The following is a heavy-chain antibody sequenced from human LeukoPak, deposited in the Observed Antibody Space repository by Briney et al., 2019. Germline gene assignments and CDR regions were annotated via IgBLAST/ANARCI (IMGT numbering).Heavy chain of an antibody. J-gene: IGHJ4*02. Sequence: PSQTLSLTCTVSGDSIRRNSHYWCWIRQSAGKGLEWIGRLNPSGNINYNPSLKSRLTMSLDPSENKLSLKLSSVTAADTAVYYCARGRPSGDFFDYWGQGALVTVSS. CDR3: ARGRPSGDFFDY. D-gene: IGHD4-17*01. CDR2: LNPSGNI. V-gene: IGHV4-61*02. CDR1: GDSIRRNSHY.